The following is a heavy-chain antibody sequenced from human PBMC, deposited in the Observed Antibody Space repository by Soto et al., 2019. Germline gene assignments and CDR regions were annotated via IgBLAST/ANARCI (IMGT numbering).Heavy chain of an antibody. CDR1: GFSFSNYA. D-gene: IGHD4-17*01. V-gene: IGHV3-30-3*01. CDR2: ISDDGSNK. J-gene: IGHJ4*02. Sequence: GGSLRLSCAASGFSFSNYAMHWVRQAPGKGLEWGAVISDDGSNKYYADSVKGRFTISRDNSKNTLYLQMNSLTVEDTAVYYCARDRMTTVTYIVYSGPATLVTVSS. CDR3: ARDRMTTVTYIVY.